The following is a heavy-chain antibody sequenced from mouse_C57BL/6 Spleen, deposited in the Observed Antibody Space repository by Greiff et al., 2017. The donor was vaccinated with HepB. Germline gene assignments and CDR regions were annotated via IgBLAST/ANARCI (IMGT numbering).Heavy chain of an antibody. D-gene: IGHD2-5*01. CDR1: GYTFTSYW. Sequence: QVQLQQPGAELVKPGASVKLSCKASGYTFTSYWMHWVKQRPGQGLEWIGMIHPNSGSTNYNEKFKSKATLTVDKSSSTAYMQLSSLTSEDSAVYYCANYYSNYYAMDYWGQGTSVTVSS. J-gene: IGHJ4*01. CDR2: IHPNSGST. V-gene: IGHV1-64*01. CDR3: ANYYSNYYAMDY.